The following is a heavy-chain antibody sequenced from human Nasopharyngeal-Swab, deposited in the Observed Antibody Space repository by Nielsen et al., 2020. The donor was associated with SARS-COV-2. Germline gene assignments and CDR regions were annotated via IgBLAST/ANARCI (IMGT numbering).Heavy chain of an antibody. Sequence: ASVKVSCKASGYTFTGYYMHWVRQAPGQGLEWMGRINPNSGGTNYAQKFQGRVTITADESTSTAYMELSSLRSEDTAVYYCARDPRRNWSVYYGMDVWGQGTTVTVSS. CDR3: ARDPRRNWSVYYGMDV. CDR1: GYTFTGYY. J-gene: IGHJ6*02. D-gene: IGHD1-1*01. V-gene: IGHV1-2*06. CDR2: INPNSGGT.